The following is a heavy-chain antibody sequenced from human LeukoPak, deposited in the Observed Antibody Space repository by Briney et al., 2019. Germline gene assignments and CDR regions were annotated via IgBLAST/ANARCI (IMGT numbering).Heavy chain of an antibody. Sequence: PSETLSLTCTVSGGSISSGSYYWSWIRQPAGKGLEWIGRIYTSGSTNYNPSLKSRVTISVDTSKNQFSLKLSSVTAADTAVYYCARAPGYYYGSGSSGIYYFDYWGQGTLVTVSS. J-gene: IGHJ4*02. CDR2: IYTSGST. V-gene: IGHV4-61*02. D-gene: IGHD3-10*01. CDR1: GGSISSGSYY. CDR3: ARAPGYYYGSGSSGIYYFDY.